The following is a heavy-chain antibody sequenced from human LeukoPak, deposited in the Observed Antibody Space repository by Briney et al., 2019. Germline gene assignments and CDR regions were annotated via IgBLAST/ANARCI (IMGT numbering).Heavy chain of an antibody. V-gene: IGHV1-46*01. CDR3: ARDPISSNWPRGHFFDP. CDR2: INPNGGGT. D-gene: IGHD6-13*01. CDR1: GYRFTSYY. J-gene: IGHJ5*02. Sequence: ASVKIFCKASGYRFTSYYVNWLRQAPGQGLEWMGIINPNGGGTTYTEKFQGRVTMTRDTSTSTVYMEVSSLRPEDTAVYYCARDPISSNWPRGHFFDPWGQGTLVTVSS.